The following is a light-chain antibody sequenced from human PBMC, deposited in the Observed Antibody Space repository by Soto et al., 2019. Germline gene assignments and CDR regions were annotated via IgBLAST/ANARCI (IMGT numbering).Light chain of an antibody. Sequence: EIVLTQSPATLSLSPGERATLSCRASQSVSSYLAWYQQKPGQAPRLLIYDECNRATGIPARFSGSGSGTDFTLTISSLEPEDVAVYYCQQRSNWPRFTFGPGTKVDIK. CDR1: QSVSSY. CDR3: QQRSNWPRFT. CDR2: DEC. J-gene: IGKJ3*01. V-gene: IGKV3-11*01.